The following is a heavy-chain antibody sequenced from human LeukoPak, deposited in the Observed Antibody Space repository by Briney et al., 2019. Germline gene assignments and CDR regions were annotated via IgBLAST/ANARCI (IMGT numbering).Heavy chain of an antibody. CDR3: VRDRGGYCSRSNCRAGWFDP. J-gene: IGHJ5*02. CDR1: EYTFTGYY. D-gene: IGHD2-2*01. CDR2: INPNSGGA. V-gene: IGHV1-2*06. Sequence: ASVKVSCKASEYTFTGYYMHWVRQAPGQGLEWMGRINPNSGGADYAQKFQGRVTMTGDTSISTAYMELSRLTSDDTAVYYCVRDRGGYCSRSNCRAGWFDPWGQGTLVTVSS.